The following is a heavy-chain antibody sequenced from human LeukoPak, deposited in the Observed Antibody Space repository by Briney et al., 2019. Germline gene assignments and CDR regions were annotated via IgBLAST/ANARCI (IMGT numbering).Heavy chain of an antibody. CDR3: ARNYYDSSAYYYFDY. CDR1: GFTVSSNY. D-gene: IGHD3-22*01. Sequence: QSGGSLRLSCAASGFTVSSNYMSWVRQAPGKGLEWVSVIYSGGGTYYADSVKGRFTISRDNSENTLYLQMNSLRAEDTAVYYCARNYYDSSAYYYFDYWGQGTLVTVSS. CDR2: IYSGGGT. J-gene: IGHJ4*02. V-gene: IGHV3-66*01.